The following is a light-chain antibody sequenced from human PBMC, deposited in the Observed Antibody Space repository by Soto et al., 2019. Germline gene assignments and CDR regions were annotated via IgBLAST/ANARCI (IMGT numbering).Light chain of an antibody. CDR3: SSYTSSVTLV. CDR2: EVT. Sequence: QSALTQPASVSGSPGQSITISCTGTSSDVGGYNSVSWYQQHPGKAPKLMIYEVTDRPSGVSNRFSGSKSGNTASLTISGLQAEDEADYYCSSYTSSVTLVFGTGTKVTVL. CDR1: SSDVGGYNS. V-gene: IGLV2-14*01. J-gene: IGLJ1*01.